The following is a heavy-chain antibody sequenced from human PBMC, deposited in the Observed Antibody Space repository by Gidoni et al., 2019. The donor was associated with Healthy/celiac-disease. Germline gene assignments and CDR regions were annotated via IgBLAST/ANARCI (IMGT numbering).Heavy chain of an antibody. Sequence: QVQLQESRPGLVKPSQTLSLTCTVSGGSISSGGYYWSWIRQHPGKGVEWIGYIYYRVGTYYNPSLKSRVTISVDTAKNQFSLKRSSVTAADTAVYYCARDIVVVVAATQSHWFDPWGQGTLVTVSS. J-gene: IGHJ5*02. D-gene: IGHD2-15*01. CDR2: IYYRVGT. CDR1: GGSISSGGYY. CDR3: ARDIVVVVAATQSHWFDP. V-gene: IGHV4-31*03.